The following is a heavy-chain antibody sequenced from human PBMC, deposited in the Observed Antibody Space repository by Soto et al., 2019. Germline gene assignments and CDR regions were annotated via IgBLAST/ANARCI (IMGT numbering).Heavy chain of an antibody. CDR2: INPIFGTA. CDR3: ARDKGWERGDAFDI. CDR1: GGTFSSYA. D-gene: IGHD1-26*01. Sequence: QVQLVQSGAEVKKPGSSVKVSCKASGGTFSSYAISWVRQAPGQGLEWMGGINPIFGTANYAQKFQGRVTITADEYTSTAYMELSSLRSEDTAVYDCARDKGWERGDAFDIWGQGTMVTVSS. V-gene: IGHV1-69*01. J-gene: IGHJ3*02.